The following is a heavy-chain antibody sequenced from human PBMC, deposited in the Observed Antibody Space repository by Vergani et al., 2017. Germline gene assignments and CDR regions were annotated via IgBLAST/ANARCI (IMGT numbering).Heavy chain of an antibody. CDR3: ARGPRNYYDSSAYYMDV. J-gene: IGHJ6*03. CDR2: IYYSGST. CDR1: GGSISSSSYY. D-gene: IGHD3-22*01. V-gene: IGHV4-39*07. Sequence: QLQLQESGPGLVKPSETLSLTCTVSGGSISSSSYYWGWIRQPPGKGLEWIGSIYYSGSTYYIPSLKSRVTISVDTSKNQFSLKLSSVTVADTAVYYCARGPRNYYDSSAYYMDVWGKGTTVTVSS.